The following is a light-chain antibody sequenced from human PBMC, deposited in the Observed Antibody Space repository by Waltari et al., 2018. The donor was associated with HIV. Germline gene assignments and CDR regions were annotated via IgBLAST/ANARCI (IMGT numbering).Light chain of an antibody. CDR3: QSIDSSGIYVI. J-gene: IGLJ2*01. CDR2: KDS. V-gene: IGLV3-25*03. Sequence: SYELTQPPSVSVSPGQTARITCSGAAFPTNYGCWYQQKPGQAPALVIYKDSERPSGIPERFSGSSSGTTVTLTISGVQAEDEADYYCQSIDSSGIYVIFGGGTKLTVL. CDR1: AFPTNY.